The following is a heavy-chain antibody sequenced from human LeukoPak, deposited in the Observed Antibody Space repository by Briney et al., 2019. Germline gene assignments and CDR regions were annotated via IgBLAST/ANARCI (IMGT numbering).Heavy chain of an antibody. CDR2: INPGGDNT. D-gene: IGHD2-2*01. CDR1: GYTFTNYY. V-gene: IGHV1-46*01. Sequence: ASVKVSCKASGYTFTNYYIHWVRQAPGQGLEWMGLINPGGDNTDYAQNFQGRVTITRDTSASTAYMELSSLRSEDMAVYYCARNHCSSTSCYGELDYWGQGTLVTVSS. J-gene: IGHJ4*02. CDR3: ARNHCSSTSCYGELDY.